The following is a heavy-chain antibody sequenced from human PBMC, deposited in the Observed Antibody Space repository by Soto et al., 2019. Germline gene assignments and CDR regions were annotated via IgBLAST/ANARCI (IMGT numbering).Heavy chain of an antibody. J-gene: IGHJ6*02. CDR1: GDSVSSNSAA. CDR3: ARDMYVDYGMDV. CDR2: TYYRSKWYN. V-gene: IGHV6-1*01. D-gene: IGHD2-8*01. Sequence: SQTLSLTCAISGDSVSSNSAAWNWIRQSPSKGLEWLGRTYYRSKWYNDYAVSVKSRITINPDKYKNQYSLQLNSVTPEDTAVYYCARDMYVDYGMDVWGQGTTVTV.